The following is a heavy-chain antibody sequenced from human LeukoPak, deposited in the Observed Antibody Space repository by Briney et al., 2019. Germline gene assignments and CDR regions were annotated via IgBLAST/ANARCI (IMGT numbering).Heavy chain of an antibody. Sequence: GGSLRLSCAVSGFTFSSYWTHWVREPPGKGLVWVSRINSDGRSTSYADAAKGRLTISRDNARNSLYRQMNRLRAEDTGVYYCARPCSGGSCYPWSAFDIWGQGTMVTVSS. CDR2: INSDGRST. CDR1: GFTFSSYW. D-gene: IGHD2-15*01. V-gene: IGHV3-74*01. CDR3: ARPCSGGSCYPWSAFDI. J-gene: IGHJ3*02.